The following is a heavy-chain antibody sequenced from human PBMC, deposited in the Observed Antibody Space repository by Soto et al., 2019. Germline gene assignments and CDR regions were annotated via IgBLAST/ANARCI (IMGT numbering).Heavy chain of an antibody. D-gene: IGHD3-10*01. CDR1: GYTFTSYG. CDR3: ERNLATFGGRPKTYDY. Sequence: QVQLVQSGAEVKKPGASVKVSCKASGYTFTSYGISWVRQAPGQGLEWMGWISAYNGNTNYAQKLQGRVTMTTDTPTSTSYMGLRSLRSDDTAVYYCERNLATFGGRPKTYDYWGQGTLVTVSS. J-gene: IGHJ4*02. CDR2: ISAYNGNT. V-gene: IGHV1-18*01.